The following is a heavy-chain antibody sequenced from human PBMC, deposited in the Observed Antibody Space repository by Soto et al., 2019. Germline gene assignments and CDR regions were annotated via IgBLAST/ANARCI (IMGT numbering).Heavy chain of an antibody. Sequence: VQLLESGGGLVQPGGSLRLSCAASGLTVSSYAMSWVRKAPGKGLEWVSAIRGSGGSTYYADSVKGRFTISRDNSKNTLDLQVNSLRAEDMAVEYCAPEGGHSSDWFDPWGQGTLVTVSS. CDR1: GLTVSSYA. CDR2: IRGSGGST. J-gene: IGHJ5*02. V-gene: IGHV3-23*01. CDR3: APEGGHSSDWFDP. D-gene: IGHD6-25*01.